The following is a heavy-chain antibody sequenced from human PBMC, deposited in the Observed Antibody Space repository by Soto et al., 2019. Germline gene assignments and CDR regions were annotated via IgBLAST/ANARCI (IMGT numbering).Heavy chain of an antibody. D-gene: IGHD2-15*01. V-gene: IGHV3-23*01. J-gene: IGHJ3*02. CDR1: GFTFSSYA. CDR2: ISGSGDST. CDR3: ACQKWYLHAFDI. Sequence: GGSLRLSCAAPGFTFSSYAMTWVRQAPGKGLEWVSVISGSGDSTYYADSVKGRFTISRDNSRNTLYLQMNSLRAEDTAVYYCACQKWYLHAFDIWGHGTMVTVSS.